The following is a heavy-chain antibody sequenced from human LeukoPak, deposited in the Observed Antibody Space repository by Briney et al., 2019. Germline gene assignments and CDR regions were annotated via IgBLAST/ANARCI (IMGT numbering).Heavy chain of an antibody. CDR3: ARDGVVPAAISDAFDI. CDR1: GFTFSSYG. D-gene: IGHD2-2*02. V-gene: IGHV3-33*01. CDR2: IWYDGSNK. Sequence: GGSLRLSCAASGFTFSSYGIHWVRQAPGKGLEWVAVIWYDGSNKYYADSVKGRFTISRDNSKNTLYLQMNSLRAEDTAVYYCARDGVVPAAISDAFDIWGQGTMVTVSS. J-gene: IGHJ3*02.